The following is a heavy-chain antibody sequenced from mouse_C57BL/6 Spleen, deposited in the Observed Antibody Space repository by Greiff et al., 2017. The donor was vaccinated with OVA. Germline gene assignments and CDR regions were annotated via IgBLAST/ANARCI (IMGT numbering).Heavy chain of an antibody. J-gene: IGHJ1*03. CDR1: GYAFSSSW. CDR3: ARWGTTVVASPHWYFDV. CDR2: IYPGDGDT. D-gene: IGHD1-1*01. Sequence: QVQLKQSGPELVKPGASVKISCKASGYAFSSSWMNWVKQRPGKGLEWIGRIYPGDGDTNYNGKFKGKATLTADKSSSTAYMQLSSLTSEDSAVYFCARWGTTVVASPHWYFDVWGTGTTVTVSS. V-gene: IGHV1-82*01.